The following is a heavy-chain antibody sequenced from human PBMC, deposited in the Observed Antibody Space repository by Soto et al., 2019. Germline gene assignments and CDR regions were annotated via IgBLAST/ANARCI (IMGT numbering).Heavy chain of an antibody. Sequence: EVQLLESGGGLVQPGGSLRLSCAASGFTFSSYAMSWVRQAPGKGLEWVSAISGSGGSTYYADSVKGRFTISRDNSKNTLYLQMNSLRAEDAAVYYCAKGEALLWFVESDYFDYWGQGTLVTVSS. V-gene: IGHV3-23*01. J-gene: IGHJ4*02. D-gene: IGHD3-10*01. CDR1: GFTFSSYA. CDR3: AKGEALLWFVESDYFDY. CDR2: ISGSGGST.